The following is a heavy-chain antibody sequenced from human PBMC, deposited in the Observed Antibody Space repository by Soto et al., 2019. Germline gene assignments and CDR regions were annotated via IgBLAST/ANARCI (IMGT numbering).Heavy chain of an antibody. Sequence: GGSLRLSCAASGFTFSSYAMSWVRQAPGKGLEWVSAISGSGGSTYYADSVKGRFTISRDNSKNTRYLQMNRLRAEDTAVYYCAKVFIGYCSGGSCYSGEDYYYYYYMDVWGKGTTVTVSS. D-gene: IGHD2-15*01. CDR1: GFTFSSYA. CDR2: ISGSGGST. V-gene: IGHV3-23*01. J-gene: IGHJ6*03. CDR3: AKVFIGYCSGGSCYSGEDYYYYYYMDV.